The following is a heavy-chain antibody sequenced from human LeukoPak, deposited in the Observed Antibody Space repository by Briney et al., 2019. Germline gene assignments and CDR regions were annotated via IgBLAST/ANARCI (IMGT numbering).Heavy chain of an antibody. CDR1: GFSLSTSGMC. CDR3: ARKSGYDWYYYYGMDV. D-gene: IGHD5-12*01. Sequence: SGPALVKPTQTLTLTCTFSGFSLSTSGMCVSWIRQPPGKALEWLARIDWDDDKYYSTSLKTRLTISKDTSKNQVVLTMTNMDPVDTATYYCARKSGYDWYYYYGMDVWGQGTTVTVSS. J-gene: IGHJ6*02. CDR2: IDWDDDK. V-gene: IGHV2-70*11.